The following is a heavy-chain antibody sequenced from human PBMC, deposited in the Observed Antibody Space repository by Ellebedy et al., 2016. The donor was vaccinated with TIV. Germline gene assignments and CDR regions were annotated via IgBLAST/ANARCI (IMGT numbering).Heavy chain of an antibody. Sequence: MPSETLSLTCTVSGGSLTNHFWSWIRQPPGKGLEWIASIYYSGRTNYNPSLKGGVTISVDTSKNQISLTLMSSVSAADTAVYYCARVAITAAVGGGYFDLWGRGTLVTVSS. J-gene: IGHJ2*01. V-gene: IGHV4-59*11. D-gene: IGHD6-13*01. CDR3: ARVAITAAVGGGYFDL. CDR1: GGSLTNHF. CDR2: IYYSGRT.